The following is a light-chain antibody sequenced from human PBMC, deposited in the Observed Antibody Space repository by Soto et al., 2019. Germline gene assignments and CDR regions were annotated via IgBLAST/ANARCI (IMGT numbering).Light chain of an antibody. Sequence: QSVLTQPPSASGTPGQRVTISCSGGSSNIGDNTVNWYQQLPGTATKLLIYINNQRPSWVPDRFSGSKSGTSASLAISGLQSEDEADYYCSAWDDSLFWVFGGGTKLTVL. CDR2: INN. V-gene: IGLV1-44*01. CDR3: SAWDDSLFWV. J-gene: IGLJ3*02. CDR1: SSNIGDNT.